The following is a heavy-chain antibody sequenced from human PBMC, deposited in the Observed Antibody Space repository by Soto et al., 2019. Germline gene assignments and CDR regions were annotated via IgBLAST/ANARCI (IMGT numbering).Heavy chain of an antibody. V-gene: IGHV3-30*18. J-gene: IGHJ4*02. CDR3: AKVGDAYNSFFDY. Sequence: PGGSLRLSCAASGFTFSSYGMHWVRQAPGKGLEWVAVISYDGSNKYYADSVKGRFTISSDNSKNTLYLQMNSLGAEDTAVYYCAKVGDAYNSFFDYWGQGTLVTVSS. CDR1: GFTFSSYG. D-gene: IGHD1-26*01. CDR2: ISYDGSNK.